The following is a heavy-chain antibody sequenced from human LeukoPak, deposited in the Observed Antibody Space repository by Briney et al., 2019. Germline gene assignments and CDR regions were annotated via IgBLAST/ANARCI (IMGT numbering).Heavy chain of an antibody. V-gene: IGHV3-33*01. CDR1: GFSLSNYG. CDR2: LLYDGNTK. D-gene: IGHD1-14*01. Sequence: GGSLRLSCAASGFSLSNYGMHWVRQAPGKGLEWVAALLYDGNTKHYADSVRGRFTISRDISENTFYLQMNSLTAEDTAVYYCARDHRPEIQYYYMDVWGKGTTVAVSS. J-gene: IGHJ6*03. CDR3: ARDHRPEIQYYYMDV.